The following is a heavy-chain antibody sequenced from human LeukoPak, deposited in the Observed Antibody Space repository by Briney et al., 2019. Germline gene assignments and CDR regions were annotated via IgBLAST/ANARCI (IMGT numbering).Heavy chain of an antibody. J-gene: IGHJ4*02. CDR2: IYYSGST. CDR1: GGSISSYY. D-gene: IGHD6-6*01. V-gene: IGHV4-59*01. Sequence: PSETLSLTCTVSGGSISSYYWSWIRQPPGKGLEWIGYIYYSGSTNYNPSLKSRVTISVDTSKNRFSLRLSSVTAADTAVYYCARDGRLAYWGQGTLVTVSS. CDR3: ARDGRLAY.